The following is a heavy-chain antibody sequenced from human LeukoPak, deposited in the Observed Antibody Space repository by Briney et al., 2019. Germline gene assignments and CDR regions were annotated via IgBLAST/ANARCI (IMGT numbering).Heavy chain of an antibody. CDR3: ARDSSGGYGTFDY. V-gene: IGHV4-30-4*01. J-gene: IGHJ4*02. CDR1: GGSITSNYY. Sequence: SQTLSLTCSVSGGSITSNYYWSWIRQPPGKGLEWIGYISSSGGTYYNPSLKSRVTMSLDTSNNQFSLRLSSVTAADTAVYYCARDSSGGYGTFDYWGQGTLVTVSS. D-gene: IGHD2-8*02. CDR2: ISSSGGT.